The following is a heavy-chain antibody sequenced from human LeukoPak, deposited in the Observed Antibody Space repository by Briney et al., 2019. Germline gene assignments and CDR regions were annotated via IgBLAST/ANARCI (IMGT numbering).Heavy chain of an antibody. CDR3: ARVGRFLEWLLSPASNWFDP. CDR1: GFTFSDYY. J-gene: IGHJ5*02. Sequence: GGSLRLSCAASGFTFSDYYMSWIPQAPGKGLEWVANIKRDGSEKYYVDSVKGRFTISRDNAKNSLYLQMNSLRAEDTAVYYCARVGRFLEWLLSPASNWFDPWGQGTLVTVSS. D-gene: IGHD3-3*01. V-gene: IGHV3-7*01. CDR2: IKRDGSEK.